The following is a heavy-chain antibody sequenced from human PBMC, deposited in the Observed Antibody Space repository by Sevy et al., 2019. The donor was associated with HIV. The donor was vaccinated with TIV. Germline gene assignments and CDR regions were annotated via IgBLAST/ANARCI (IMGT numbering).Heavy chain of an antibody. V-gene: IGHV4-59*08. CDR3: AGENAWGRGYS. D-gene: IGHD3-16*01. Sequence: QSQTLSLTCTVSGGSITSLYWNWIRQPPGKGLEWIANIYYNGHINYIPSLKRRVTLSLDTSKNQFSLRLSSVTAADTAMYYCAGENAWGRGYSWGQGTLVTVSS. J-gene: IGHJ4*02. CDR1: GGSITSLY. CDR2: IYYNGHI.